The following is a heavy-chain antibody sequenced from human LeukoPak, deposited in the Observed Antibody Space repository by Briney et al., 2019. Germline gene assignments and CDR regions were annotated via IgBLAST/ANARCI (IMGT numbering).Heavy chain of an antibody. Sequence: PSQTLSLTCTVSGGSISSGSYYWGWIRQPPGKGLEWIGEINHSGSTNYNPSLKSRVTISVDTSKNQFSLKLSSVTAADTAVYYCARQVAVAGTWISFDPWGQGTLVTVSS. CDR1: GGSISSGSYY. CDR3: ARQVAVAGTWISFDP. V-gene: IGHV4-39*01. D-gene: IGHD6-19*01. CDR2: INHSGST. J-gene: IGHJ5*02.